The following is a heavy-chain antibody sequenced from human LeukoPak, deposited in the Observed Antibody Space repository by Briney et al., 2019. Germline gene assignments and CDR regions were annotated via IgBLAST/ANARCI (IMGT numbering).Heavy chain of an antibody. CDR1: GYTFTGYY. J-gene: IGHJ4*02. CDR2: INPNSGGT. D-gene: IGHD5-12*01. CDR3: ARGMGYSGHDGIDY. V-gene: IGHV1-2*02. Sequence: ASVKVSCKASGYTFTGYYMHWVRQAPGKGLEWMGWINPNSGGTNYAQKFQGRVTMTRDTSISTAYMELSRLRSDDTAVYYCARGMGYSGHDGIDYWGQGTLVTVSS.